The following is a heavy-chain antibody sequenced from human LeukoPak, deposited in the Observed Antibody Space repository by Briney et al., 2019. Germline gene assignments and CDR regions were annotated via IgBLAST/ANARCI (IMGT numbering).Heavy chain of an antibody. D-gene: IGHD3-22*01. CDR2: INPSGGST. CDR3: ARGRRYYYDSSGYPEYFQH. Sequence: ASVKVSCKASGYTFTSYYMHWVRQAPGQGLEWMGIINPSGGSTSYAQKFQGRVTMTRDTSTSTVYMELSSLRSEDTAVYYCARGRRYYYDSSGYPEYFQHWGQGTLVTVSS. CDR1: GYTFTSYY. V-gene: IGHV1-46*01. J-gene: IGHJ1*01.